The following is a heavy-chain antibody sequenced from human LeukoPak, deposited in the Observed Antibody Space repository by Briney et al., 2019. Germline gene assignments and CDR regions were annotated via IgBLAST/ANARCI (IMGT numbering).Heavy chain of an antibody. CDR1: GFTFNDYA. CDR3: ARGRIGPDY. D-gene: IGHD3/OR15-3a*01. CDR2: ISGSGGGT. Sequence: RGSLRLSCAASGFTFNDYAMSWVRQAPGKGLEWVSGISGSGGGTYYADSVKGRFTISRDNSQNTLYLQMNSLGADDTAIYYCARGRIGPDYWGQGTLVTVSS. V-gene: IGHV3-23*01. J-gene: IGHJ4*02.